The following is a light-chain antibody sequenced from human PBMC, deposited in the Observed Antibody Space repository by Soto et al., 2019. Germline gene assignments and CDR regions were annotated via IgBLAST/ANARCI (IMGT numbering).Light chain of an antibody. V-gene: IGLV2-14*01. J-gene: IGLJ1*01. Sequence: QSVLTQPASVSGSPGQSMTISCPGSSSDVGGYKFVSWYQQHPGKAPKLIIFEVTSRPSGVSNRFSGSKSGNTASLTISGLQAEDEADYYCSSYTSSASLVFGTGTKV. CDR3: SSYTSSASLV. CDR1: SSDVGGYKF. CDR2: EVT.